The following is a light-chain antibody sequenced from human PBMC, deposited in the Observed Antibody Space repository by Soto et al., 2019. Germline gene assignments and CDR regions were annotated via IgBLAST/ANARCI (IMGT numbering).Light chain of an antibody. Sequence: NFMLTQPHSVSESPGKTVTISCTRSSGSIASNYVQWYQQRPGSSPTTVIFEDNQRPSGVPDRFSGSIDSASNSASLTISGLQTEDEADYYCQSYDSTNPWVFGGGTKVTVL. J-gene: IGLJ3*02. CDR1: SGSIASNY. CDR2: EDN. V-gene: IGLV6-57*01. CDR3: QSYDSTNPWV.